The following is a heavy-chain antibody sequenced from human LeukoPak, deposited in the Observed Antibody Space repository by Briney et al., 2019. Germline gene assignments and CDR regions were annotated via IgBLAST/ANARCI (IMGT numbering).Heavy chain of an antibody. J-gene: IGHJ5*02. CDR3: ARDEWGATTKNWFDP. Sequence: GGSLRLSCAASGFTFSHYWMSWVRQPPGKGLEWVANIKEDGSEEDYVDSVKGRFTISRDNAKNSLYLQMSSLRAEDTAVYYCARDEWGATTKNWFDPWGQGTLVTVSS. V-gene: IGHV3-7*01. CDR1: GFTFSHYW. CDR2: IKEDGSEE. D-gene: IGHD5-12*01.